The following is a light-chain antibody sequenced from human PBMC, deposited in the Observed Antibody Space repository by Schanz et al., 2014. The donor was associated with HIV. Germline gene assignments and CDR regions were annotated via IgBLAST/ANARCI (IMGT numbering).Light chain of an antibody. CDR2: GAF. CDR3: QQYGSSPWT. CDR1: QTVSNN. V-gene: IGKV3-15*01. Sequence: EIVMTQSPGTLSVSPGERATLSCRASQTVSNNLAWYQQKPGQAPRLLIYGAFTRATGIPVRFSGRGSGTEFTLTISGLQSEDFAVYYCQQYGSSPWTFGQGTKVEIK. J-gene: IGKJ1*01.